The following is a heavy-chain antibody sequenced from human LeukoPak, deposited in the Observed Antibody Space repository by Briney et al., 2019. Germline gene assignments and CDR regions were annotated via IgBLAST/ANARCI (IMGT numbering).Heavy chain of an antibody. V-gene: IGHV4-30-2*01. CDR3: ARGSRWLPFDY. CDR2: IYHSGST. CDR1: GGSISSGGYS. J-gene: IGHJ4*02. Sequence: PSETLSLTCAVSGGSISSGGYSWSWIRQPPGKGLEWIGNIYHSGSTYYNPSLKSRVTISVDKSKNQFSLKLSSVTAADTAVYYCARGSRWLPFDYWGQGTLVTVSS. D-gene: IGHD5-24*01.